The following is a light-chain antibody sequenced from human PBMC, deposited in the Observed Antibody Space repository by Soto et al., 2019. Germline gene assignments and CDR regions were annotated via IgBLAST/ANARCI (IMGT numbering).Light chain of an antibody. V-gene: IGKV3-11*01. J-gene: IGKJ5*01. Sequence: TPSPLAVSKGERDTLSCRASQSVTSHLAWYQQKPGQAPRLLIYGASNRATGISDRFSGSGSGTDFLTNISSLEPEDSAVYYCQQRHMWPIPFGQGTRLAIK. CDR3: QQRHMWPIP. CDR2: GAS. CDR1: QSVTSH.